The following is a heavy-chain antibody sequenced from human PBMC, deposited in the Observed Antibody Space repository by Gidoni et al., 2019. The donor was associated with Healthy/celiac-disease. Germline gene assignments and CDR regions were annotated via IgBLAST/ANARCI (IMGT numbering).Heavy chain of an antibody. Sequence: EVQLVESGGGLVKPGGSLTLSCAASGFTFSSYSMNWVRQATGKGLDWVSSISSISSYIYYPDSVKGRFTISRDNTKNSLYLQMNSLRAEDTAVYYCAKSIAARLDWFDPWGQGTLVTVSS. D-gene: IGHD6-6*01. CDR2: ISSISSYI. J-gene: IGHJ5*02. CDR1: GFTFSSYS. CDR3: AKSIAARLDWFDP. V-gene: IGHV3-21*01.